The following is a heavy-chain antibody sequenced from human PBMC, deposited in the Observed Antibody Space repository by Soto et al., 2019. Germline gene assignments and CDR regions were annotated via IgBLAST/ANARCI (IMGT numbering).Heavy chain of an antibody. Sequence: SVKVSCKASGGTFSSYAISWVRLAPGQGLEWMGGIIPIFGTANYAQKFQGRVTITADESTSTAYMELSSLRSEDTAVYYCAWGYSGYDYPFDYWGQGTLVTVSS. CDR3: AWGYSGYDYPFDY. CDR1: GGTFSSYA. CDR2: IIPIFGTA. V-gene: IGHV1-69*13. D-gene: IGHD5-12*01. J-gene: IGHJ4*02.